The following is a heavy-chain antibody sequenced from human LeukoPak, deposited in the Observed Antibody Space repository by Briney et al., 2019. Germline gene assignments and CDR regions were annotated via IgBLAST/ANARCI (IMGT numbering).Heavy chain of an antibody. CDR3: ARDRSGEMATISPFFYY. V-gene: IGHV1-46*01. CDR2: INPSGGST. Sequence: ASVKVSCKASGYTFTSYYMHWVRQAPGQGPEWMGIINPSGGSTSYAQKFQGRVTMTRDTSTSTVYMELSSLRSEDTAVYYCARDRSGEMATISPFFYYWGQGTLVTVSS. D-gene: IGHD5-24*01. CDR1: GYTFTSYY. J-gene: IGHJ4*02.